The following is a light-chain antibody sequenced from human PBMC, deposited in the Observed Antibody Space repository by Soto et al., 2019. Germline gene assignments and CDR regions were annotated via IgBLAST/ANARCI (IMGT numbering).Light chain of an antibody. J-gene: IGKJ3*01. Sequence: DIQVTQSPSTLSASVGDRVTLTCRASQSISNWLAWYQQKPGKAPNLLIYQASNLESGVPPRFRGTGSWTELTLTIRGLQPHDFATYYCQQYNSFHFTFGPGTKVDI. CDR3: QQYNSFHFT. V-gene: IGKV1-5*03. CDR2: QAS. CDR1: QSISNW.